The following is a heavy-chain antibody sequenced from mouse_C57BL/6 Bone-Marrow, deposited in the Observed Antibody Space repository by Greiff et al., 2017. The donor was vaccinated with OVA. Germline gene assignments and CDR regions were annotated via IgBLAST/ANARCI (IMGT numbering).Heavy chain of an antibody. CDR1: GYTFTSYW. J-gene: IGHJ4*01. D-gene: IGHD2-1*01. Sequence: QVQLKQPGAELVKPGASVKMSCKASGYTFTSYWITWVKQRPGQGLEWIGDIYPGSGSTNYNEKFKSKATLTVDTSSSTAYMQLSSLTSEDSAVYYCARGYGNPYYYAMDYWGQGTSVTVSS. CDR3: ARGYGNPYYYAMDY. V-gene: IGHV1-55*01. CDR2: IYPGSGST.